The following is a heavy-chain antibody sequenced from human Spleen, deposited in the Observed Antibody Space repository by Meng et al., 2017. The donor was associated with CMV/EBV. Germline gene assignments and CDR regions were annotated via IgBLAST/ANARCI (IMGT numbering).Heavy chain of an antibody. CDR2: INQHGNEK. V-gene: IGHV3-7*04. CDR1: GFSFRSYW. CDR3: VTDQDRSGGI. D-gene: IGHD3-16*01. Sequence: ETLSLTCAASGFSFRSYWMSYVRQAPGKGLEWVANINQHGNEKYYVDSVKDRFTISRDNAKNSLYLQMNNLRAEDTAVYYCVTDQDRSGGIWGQGTMVTVSS. J-gene: IGHJ3*02.